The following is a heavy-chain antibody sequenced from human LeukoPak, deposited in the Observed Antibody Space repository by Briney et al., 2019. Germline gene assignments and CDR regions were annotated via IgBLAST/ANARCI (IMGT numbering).Heavy chain of an antibody. V-gene: IGHV4-39*07. J-gene: IGHJ3*02. CDR1: GGSISSSSYY. CDR2: IYSGGRI. D-gene: IGHD4-11*01. CDR3: ARAPWAYGNYVHAFDI. Sequence: SETLSLTCTVSGGSISSSSYYWGWIRQPPGKGLEWIGSIYSGGRIYYNPSLKSRVSISIDTSNNDLSLKVTSVTAADTAGYYCARAPWAYGNYVHAFDIWGQGTMVTVSS.